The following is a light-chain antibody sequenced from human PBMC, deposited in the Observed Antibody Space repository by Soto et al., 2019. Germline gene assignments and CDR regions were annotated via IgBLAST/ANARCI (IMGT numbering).Light chain of an antibody. V-gene: IGKV1-39*01. CDR1: QSISSY. CDR3: QHYGGMWT. CDR2: AAS. J-gene: IGKJ1*01. Sequence: DIQMTQSPSSLSSSLGDRVTITCRASQSISSYLNWYQQKPGKAPKLLIYAASSLQSGVPSRFSGSGSGTEFTLTISSLQPDDFATYWCQHYGGMWTFAQGTKVDIK.